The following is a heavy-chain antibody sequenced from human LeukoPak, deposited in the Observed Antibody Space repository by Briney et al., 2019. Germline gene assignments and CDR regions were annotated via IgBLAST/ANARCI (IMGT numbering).Heavy chain of an antibody. V-gene: IGHV3-23*01. Sequence: GGSLRLSCAASGFTFSSYGMSWVRQAPGKGLEWVSAISGSGGSTYYADSVKGRFTISRDNSKNTLYLQMNSLRAEDTAVYYCAKNGDRGAYCTGGTCYPYFYYYMDVWGKGTTVTI. CDR3: AKNGDRGAYCTGGTCYPYFYYYMDV. J-gene: IGHJ6*03. D-gene: IGHD2-15*01. CDR2: ISGSGGST. CDR1: GFTFSSYG.